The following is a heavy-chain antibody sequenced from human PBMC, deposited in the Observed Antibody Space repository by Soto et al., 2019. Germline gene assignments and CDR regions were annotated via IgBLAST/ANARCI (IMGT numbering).Heavy chain of an antibody. V-gene: IGHV1-18*01. CDR1: GYTFTSYG. J-gene: IGHJ6*02. CDR3: ARLWSGYYDYYYYGMDV. CDR2: ISAYNGNT. Sequence: ASVKVSCKASGYTFTSYGISWVRQAPGQGLEWMGWISAYNGNTNYAQKLQGRVTMTTDTSTSTAYMELRSLRSDDTAVYYCARLWSGYYDYYYYGMDVWGQGTTVTVSS. D-gene: IGHD3-3*01.